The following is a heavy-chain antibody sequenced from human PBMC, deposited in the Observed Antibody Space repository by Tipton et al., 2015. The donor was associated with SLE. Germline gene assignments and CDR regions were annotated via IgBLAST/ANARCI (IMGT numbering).Heavy chain of an antibody. J-gene: IGHJ2*01. CDR3: TRVRYFDWLSGRYFDL. CDR2: IRSKAYGGTT. CDR1: GFTFGDYA. V-gene: IGHV3-49*04. D-gene: IGHD3-9*01. Sequence: RSLRLSCTASGFTFGDYAMSWVRQAPGKGLEWVGFIRSKAYGGTTEYAASVKGRFTISRDDSKSIAYLQMNSLKTEDTAVYYCTRVRYFDWLSGRYFDLWGRGTLVTVSS.